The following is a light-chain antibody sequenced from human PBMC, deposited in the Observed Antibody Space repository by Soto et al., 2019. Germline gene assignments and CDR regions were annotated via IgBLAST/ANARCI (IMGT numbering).Light chain of an antibody. Sequence: AIRMTQSPSSFSASTGDRVTITCRASQGISSYLAWYQQKPRKAPKLLIYAASTLQSGVPSRFSGSGSGTDFTLSFSCLQSEDFATYYCQQYYSYALTFGGGTKVDIK. CDR1: QGISSY. CDR2: AAS. J-gene: IGKJ4*01. CDR3: QQYYSYALT. V-gene: IGKV1-8*01.